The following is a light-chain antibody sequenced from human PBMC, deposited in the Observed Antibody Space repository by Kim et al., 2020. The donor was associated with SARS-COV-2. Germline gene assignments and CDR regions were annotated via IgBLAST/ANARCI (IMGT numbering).Light chain of an antibody. CDR1: QAIGNS. CDR2: AAS. Sequence: SASIGDRVTITRRSSQAIGNSLDWFQQQPGKAPKSLIHAASSLQSGVPSRFSGNGSGTDFTLTISSLQPEDFATYYCQHYKSFPYIFGQGTKLEI. J-gene: IGKJ2*01. CDR3: QHYKSFPYI. V-gene: IGKV1-16*01.